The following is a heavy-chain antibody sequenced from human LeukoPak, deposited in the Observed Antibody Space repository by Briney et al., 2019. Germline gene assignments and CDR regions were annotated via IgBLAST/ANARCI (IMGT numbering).Heavy chain of an antibody. J-gene: IGHJ4*02. V-gene: IGHV3-23*01. D-gene: IGHD2-2*01. CDR2: ISGSGGST. CDR3: AKAPPGKYQLLWAVFDY. Sequence: PGGSLRLSCAASGFTFSSYAMSWVRQAPGKGLEWVPAISGSGGSTYYADSVKGRFTISRDNSKNTLYLQMNSLRAEDTAVYYCAKAPPGKYQLLWAVFDYWGQGTLVTVSS. CDR1: GFTFSSYA.